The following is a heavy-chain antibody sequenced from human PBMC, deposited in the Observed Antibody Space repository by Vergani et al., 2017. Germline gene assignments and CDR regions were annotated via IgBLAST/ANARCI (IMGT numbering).Heavy chain of an antibody. CDR2: ISAYNGNT. J-gene: IGHJ5*02. V-gene: IGHV1-18*04. D-gene: IGHD5-12*01. CDR1: GYTFTSYG. Sequence: QVQLVQSGAEVKKPGASVKVSCKASGYTFTSYGISWVRQAPGQGLEWMGWISAYNGNTNYAQKLQGRVTMTTDTSTSTAYMELRSLRSDDTAVYYCAREVGGIKWLPKAYAFDPWGQGTLVTVSS. CDR3: AREVGGIKWLPKAYAFDP.